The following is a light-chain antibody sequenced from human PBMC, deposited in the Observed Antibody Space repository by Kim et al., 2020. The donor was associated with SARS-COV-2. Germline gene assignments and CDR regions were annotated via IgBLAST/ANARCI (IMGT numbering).Light chain of an antibody. CDR3: QVWDMQTDHPV. Sequence: SYELTQPASVSVAPGETARITCGGGDDILRETIAHWYQMKPGQAPVLTIYYNTDRPSGIPDRFSGSKWESTATLTITNVEAGDEADYVCQVWDMQTDHPVFGGGTRLTVL. CDR2: YNT. CDR1: DILRET. J-gene: IGLJ3*02. V-gene: IGLV3-21*04.